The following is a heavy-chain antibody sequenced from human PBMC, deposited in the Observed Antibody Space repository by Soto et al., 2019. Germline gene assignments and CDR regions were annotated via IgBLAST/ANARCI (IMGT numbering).Heavy chain of an antibody. CDR3: VTAHWNYFDY. V-gene: IGHV3-30*03. J-gene: IGHJ4*02. D-gene: IGHD3-3*01. CDR2: ISNDESDT. Sequence: PGGSLRLSCAASGFTFSNNGMHWVRQAPGKGLEWVAFISNDESDTYYVDSVKGRFSISRDNSQNTLYLKMNSLRGEDTAVYYCVTAHWNYFDYWVQGTLLTVSS. CDR1: GFTFSNNG.